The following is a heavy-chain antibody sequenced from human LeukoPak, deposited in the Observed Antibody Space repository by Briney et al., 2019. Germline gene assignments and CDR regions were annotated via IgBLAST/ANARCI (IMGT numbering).Heavy chain of an antibody. D-gene: IGHD3-3*01. CDR1: GGTFSSYA. V-gene: IGHV1-69*01. CDR2: IIPIFGTA. Sequence: ASVKVSCKASGGTFSSYAISWVRQAPGQGLEWMGGIIPIFGTANYAQKFQGRVTITADESTSTAYMELSSLRSEDTAVYYCARLPPSYTIFGVVSDYWGQGTLATVSS. CDR3: ARLPPSYTIFGVVSDY. J-gene: IGHJ4*02.